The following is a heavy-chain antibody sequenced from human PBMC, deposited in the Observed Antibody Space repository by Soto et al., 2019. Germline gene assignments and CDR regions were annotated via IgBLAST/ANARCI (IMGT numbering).Heavy chain of an antibody. CDR1: GFTFSSYG. CDR3: AKDPGRVVVPAAIDY. CDR2: ISYDGSNK. V-gene: IGHV3-30*18. J-gene: IGHJ4*02. Sequence: QVQLEESGGGVVQPGRSLRLSCAASGFTFSSYGMHWVRQAPGKGLEWVAVISYDGSNKYYADSVKGRFTISRDNSKNTLYLQMNSLRAEDTAVYYCAKDPGRVVVPAAIDYWGQGTLVTVSS. D-gene: IGHD2-2*01.